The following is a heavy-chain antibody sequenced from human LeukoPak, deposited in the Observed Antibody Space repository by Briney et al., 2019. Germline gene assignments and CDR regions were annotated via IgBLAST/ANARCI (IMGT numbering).Heavy chain of an antibody. CDR3: ARDSGGSGWLVWDYYYYYGMDV. CDR1: GFTFSSYA. J-gene: IGHJ6*04. V-gene: IGHV3-23*01. CDR2: ISGSGGST. D-gene: IGHD6-19*01. Sequence: GGSLRLSCAASGFTFSSYAMSWVRQAPGKGLEWVSAISGSGGSTYYADSVKGRFTISRDNSKNTLYLQMNSLRAEDTAVYYCARDSGGSGWLVWDYYYYYGMDVWGKGTTVTVSS.